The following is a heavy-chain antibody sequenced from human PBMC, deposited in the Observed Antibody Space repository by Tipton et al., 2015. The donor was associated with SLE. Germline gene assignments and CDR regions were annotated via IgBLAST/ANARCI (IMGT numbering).Heavy chain of an antibody. D-gene: IGHD3-16*01. V-gene: IGHV4-59*01. Sequence: GLVKPSETLSLTCTVSGGSISSYYWSWIRQPPGKGLEWIGYIYYSGSTNYNPSLKSRVTISVDTSKNQFSLKLSSVTAADTAVYYCARGVMTEWYFDLWGRGTLVTVSS. CDR2: IYYSGST. CDR1: GGSISSYY. CDR3: ARGVMTEWYFDL. J-gene: IGHJ2*01.